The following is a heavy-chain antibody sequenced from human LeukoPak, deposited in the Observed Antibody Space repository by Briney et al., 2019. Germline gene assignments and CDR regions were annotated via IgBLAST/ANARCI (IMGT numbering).Heavy chain of an antibody. V-gene: IGHV3-30*18. CDR3: AKREGVTAAYYYYGMDV. Sequence: PGGTLRLSCAASGFTFSSYGMHWGRQAPAKGLGRVAVISYDGSNKYYEDSVKGRFTIYRDNSKNTLYLQMNSLRAEDTAVYYCAKREGVTAAYYYYGMDVWGQGATVTVSS. J-gene: IGHJ6*02. D-gene: IGHD2-21*02. CDR2: ISYDGSNK. CDR1: GFTFSSYG.